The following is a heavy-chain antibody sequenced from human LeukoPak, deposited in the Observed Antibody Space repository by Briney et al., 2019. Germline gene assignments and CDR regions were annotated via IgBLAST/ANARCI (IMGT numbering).Heavy chain of an antibody. CDR1: GGSISSGSYY. V-gene: IGHV4-61*02. D-gene: IGHD4-23*01. Sequence: SQTLSLTCTVSGGSISSGSYYWSWIRQPAGKGLEWIGRIYTSGSTNYNPSLKSRVTISVDTSKNQFSLKLCSVTAADTAVYYCARVRYGGNLGPAFDIWGQGTMVTVSS. CDR2: IYTSGST. CDR3: ARVRYGGNLGPAFDI. J-gene: IGHJ3*02.